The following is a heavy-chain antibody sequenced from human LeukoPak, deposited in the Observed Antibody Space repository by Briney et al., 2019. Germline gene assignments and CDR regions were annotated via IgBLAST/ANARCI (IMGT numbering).Heavy chain of an antibody. CDR2: INWNGGST. J-gene: IGHJ4*02. CDR1: GFTFDDYG. CDR3: ARGSGGDYVDVFDY. V-gene: IGHV3-20*01. Sequence: PGGSLRLSCAASGFTFDDYGMSWVRQAPGKGLEGVSGINWNGGSTGYAESVKGRFTISRDNAKNSLYLQMNSLRAEDTALYHCARGSGGDYVDVFDYWGQGTLVTVSS. D-gene: IGHD4-17*01.